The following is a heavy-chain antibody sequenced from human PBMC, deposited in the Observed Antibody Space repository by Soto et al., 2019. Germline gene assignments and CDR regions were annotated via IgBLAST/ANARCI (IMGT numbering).Heavy chain of an antibody. CDR3: ARSGGFFDH. CDR1: GGSISSYY. Sequence: SETLSLTCTVSGGSISSYYWNWVRQPPGKGLEWIGYIYYSGSTNYSPSLKSRVTISVDTSKNQFSLRLSSVTAADTAVYYCARSGGFFDHWGQGTLVTVSS. D-gene: IGHD3-16*01. CDR2: IYYSGST. V-gene: IGHV4-59*01. J-gene: IGHJ4*02.